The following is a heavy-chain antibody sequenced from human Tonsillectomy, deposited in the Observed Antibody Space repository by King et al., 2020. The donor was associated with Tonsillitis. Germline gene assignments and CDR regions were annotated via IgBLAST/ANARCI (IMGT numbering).Heavy chain of an antibody. V-gene: IGHV4-61*02. CDR3: AMELHDSSHYFYYMDA. J-gene: IGHJ6*03. CDR2: VYTGGST. Sequence: VPLQESGPGLVKPSQTLSLTCTVSGDSITSGVFYWSWIRQPAGKGLEWIGRVYTGGSTTYNPSLQSRLTMSVDTAKSQFSLMLQSGTAADSAVYFCAMELHDSSHYFYYMDAWVKGTTVTVSS. D-gene: IGHD3-10*01. CDR1: GDSITSGVFY.